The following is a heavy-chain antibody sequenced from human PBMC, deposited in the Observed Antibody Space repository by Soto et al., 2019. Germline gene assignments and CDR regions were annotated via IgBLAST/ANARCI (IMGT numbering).Heavy chain of an antibody. CDR3: AKYSGYSSGWYV. CDR1: GFTFSSYA. Sequence: SLRLSCAASGFTFSSYAMSWVRQAPGKGLEWVSAISGSGGSTYYADSVKGRFTISRDNSKNTLYLQMNSLRAEDTAVYYCAKYSGYSSGWYVWGQGTTVTVSS. V-gene: IGHV3-23*01. CDR2: ISGSGGST. D-gene: IGHD6-19*01. J-gene: IGHJ6*02.